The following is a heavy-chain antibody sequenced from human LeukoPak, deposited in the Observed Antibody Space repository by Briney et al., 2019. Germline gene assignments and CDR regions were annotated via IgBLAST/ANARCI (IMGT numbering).Heavy chain of an antibody. V-gene: IGHV3-9*01. J-gene: IGHJ4*02. CDR1: GFNFDDFT. CDR3: AKDYVGRGFDY. Sequence: GGSLRLSCSVSGFNFDDFTMHWVRQAPGSGLEWVASIGGDGGDADYADSVKGRFAISRDSAKNSLYLQMRSLRPADTAFYYCAKDYVGRGFDYWGQGTLVTVSS. CDR2: IGGDGGDA. D-gene: IGHD3-10*01.